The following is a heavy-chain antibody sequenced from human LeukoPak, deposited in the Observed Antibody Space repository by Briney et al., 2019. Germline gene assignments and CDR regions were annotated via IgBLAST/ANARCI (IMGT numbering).Heavy chain of an antibody. D-gene: IGHD3-10*01. CDR3: ARGLEGNYYGSGSCFNWFDP. J-gene: IGHJ5*02. CDR1: GFTFSSYA. CDR2: ISYDGSNK. Sequence: GGSLRLSCAASGFTFSSYAMNWVRQAPGKGLEWVAVISYDGSNKYYADSVKGRFTISRDNSKNTLYLQMNSLRAEDTAVYYCARGLEGNYYGSGSCFNWFDPWGQGTLVTVSS. V-gene: IGHV3-30*04.